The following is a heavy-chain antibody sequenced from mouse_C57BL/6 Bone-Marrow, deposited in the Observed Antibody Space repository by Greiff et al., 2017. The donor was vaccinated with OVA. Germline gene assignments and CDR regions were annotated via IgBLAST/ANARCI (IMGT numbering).Heavy chain of an antibody. Sequence: VKLQESGAELARPGASVKLSCKASGYTFTSYGISWVKQRTGQGLEWIGEIYPRSGNTYYNEKFKGKATLTADKSSSTAYMELRSLTSEYSAVYFCARWVYYYGSSWFAYWGQGTLVTVSA. CDR3: ARWVYYYGSSWFAY. CDR2: IYPRSGNT. CDR1: GYTFTSYG. J-gene: IGHJ3*01. D-gene: IGHD1-1*01. V-gene: IGHV1-81*01.